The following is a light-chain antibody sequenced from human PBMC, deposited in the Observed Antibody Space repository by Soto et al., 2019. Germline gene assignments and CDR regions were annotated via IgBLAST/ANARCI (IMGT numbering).Light chain of an antibody. CDR2: KAS. CDR1: QSISTW. CDR3: QQYNTYPLT. Sequence: DIQMTQSPSTLSASVGDRVTITCRASQSISTWVAWYQQKPVKAPKLLIYKASSLEGGVPSRFRRSGSGTEFNITVSSLRPDDFATYYCQQYNTYPLTFGGGTTVEIK. J-gene: IGKJ4*01. V-gene: IGKV1-5*03.